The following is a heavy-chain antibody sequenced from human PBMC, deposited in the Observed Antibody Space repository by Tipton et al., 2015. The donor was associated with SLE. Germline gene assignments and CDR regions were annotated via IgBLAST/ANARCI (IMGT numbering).Heavy chain of an antibody. CDR3: ERLLVYDFWSGYPQYYYYYMDV. CDR2: INHSGRT. CDR1: GGSSSGFY. J-gene: IGHJ6*03. Sequence: TLSLTCAVYGGSSSGFYWAWIRQSPGKGLEWIGEINHSGRTNYNPSLKSRVTISEDTSKNQFSLKLSSVTAADTAVYYCERLLVYDFWSGYPQYYYYYMDVWGKGTTVTVSS. V-gene: IGHV4-34*01. D-gene: IGHD3-3*01.